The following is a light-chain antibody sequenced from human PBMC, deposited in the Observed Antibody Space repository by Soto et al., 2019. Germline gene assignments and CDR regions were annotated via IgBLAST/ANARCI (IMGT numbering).Light chain of an antibody. CDR1: EDISNY. Sequence: DIQMTQSPSSLSASVGDRVTITCRASEDISNYLAWYQQKPGKVPKLLIYGASTLQSGVPSRCSGSGSGTDFTLTISSLQTEDVATYYCQNYNRAPWTFGQGTKVESK. V-gene: IGKV1-27*01. J-gene: IGKJ1*01. CDR3: QNYNRAPWT. CDR2: GAS.